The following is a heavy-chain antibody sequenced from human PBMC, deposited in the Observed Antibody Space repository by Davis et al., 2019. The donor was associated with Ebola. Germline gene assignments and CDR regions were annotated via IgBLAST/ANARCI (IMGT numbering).Heavy chain of an antibody. CDR2: IHYSGST. J-gene: IGHJ6*02. CDR1: GGSISSYY. Sequence: MPSETLSLTCTVSGGSISSYYWSWIRQPPGKGLECIGYIHYSGSTNYNPSLKSRATISVDTSENQFSLKLRSVTAADTAVYYCARGLQNNYYYYATDVWGQGTTVTVSS. D-gene: IGHD4-11*01. V-gene: IGHV4-59*08. CDR3: ARGLQNNYYYYATDV.